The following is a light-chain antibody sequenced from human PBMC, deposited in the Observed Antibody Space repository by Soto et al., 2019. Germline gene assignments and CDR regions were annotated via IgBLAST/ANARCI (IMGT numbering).Light chain of an antibody. CDR1: QTIGSW. CDR3: QQYDNLWT. CDR2: KAS. V-gene: IGKV1-5*03. J-gene: IGKJ1*01. Sequence: DIQMTQSPSTLSASVGDRVTISCRASQTIGSWLAWYQQKPGKAPKLLIYKASTLESGVPSRFSGSGSGTEFTLTISRLQPDDFAAYYCQQYDNLWTFGQGTKVEIK.